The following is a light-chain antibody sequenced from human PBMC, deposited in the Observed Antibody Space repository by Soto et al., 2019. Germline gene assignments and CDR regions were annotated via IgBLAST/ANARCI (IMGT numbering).Light chain of an antibody. Sequence: EIVLTQSPGTLSLSPGERASLSCRASQSVRSNYLAWYQQKPGQAPRLLIYDASTRATGIPDRFTGSGSGTDFTLSISRLEPEDSAVYFCQQYGGSPLITFGQGTRPEIK. CDR2: DAS. V-gene: IGKV3-20*01. CDR1: QSVRSNY. CDR3: QQYGGSPLIT. J-gene: IGKJ5*01.